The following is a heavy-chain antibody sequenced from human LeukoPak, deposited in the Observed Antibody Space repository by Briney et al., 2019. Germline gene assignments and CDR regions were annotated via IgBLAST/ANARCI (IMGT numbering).Heavy chain of an antibody. CDR3: ARGPRGWQQLSH. V-gene: IGHV4-30-4*01. CDR2: IYYSGST. CDR1: GGSISSGDYY. Sequence: SQTLSLTCTVSGGSISSGDYYWSWIRQPPGKGLEWIGYIYYSGSTYYNPSLKSRVTISVDTSKNQFSLKLSSVTAADTAVYYCARGPRGWQQLSHWGQGTLVTVSS. D-gene: IGHD6-13*01. J-gene: IGHJ1*01.